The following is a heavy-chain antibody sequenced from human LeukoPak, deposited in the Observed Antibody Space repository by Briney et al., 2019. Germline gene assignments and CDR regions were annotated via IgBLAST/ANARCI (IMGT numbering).Heavy chain of an antibody. CDR3: AREMYYIAVAGSGLNGVDY. CDR1: GYTFTGYY. D-gene: IGHD6-19*01. J-gene: IGHJ4*02. Sequence: ASVKVSCKASGYTFTGYYMHWVRQAPGQGLEWMGWINPNSGGTNYAQKFQGRVTMTRDTSISTAYMELSRLRSDDTAVYYCAREMYYIAVAGSGLNGVDYWGQGTLVTVSS. CDR2: INPNSGGT. V-gene: IGHV1-2*02.